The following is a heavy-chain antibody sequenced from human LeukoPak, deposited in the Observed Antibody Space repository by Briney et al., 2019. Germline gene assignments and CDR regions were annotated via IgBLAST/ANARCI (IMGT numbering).Heavy chain of an antibody. J-gene: IGHJ4*02. Sequence: GGSLRLSCAASGFTFSTYAMHWVRQAPGKGLEFVSGISSNGDNTYYANSLKGRFTISRDNSKNTLYLQMGSLRPEDMSVYHCARVILTGYYYDSWGQGTLVTVSS. CDR1: GFTFSTYA. D-gene: IGHD3-9*01. CDR3: ARVILTGYYYDS. CDR2: ISSNGDNT. V-gene: IGHV3-64*01.